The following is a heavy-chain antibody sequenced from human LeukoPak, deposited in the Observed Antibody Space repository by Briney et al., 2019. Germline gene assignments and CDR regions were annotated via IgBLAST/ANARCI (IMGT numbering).Heavy chain of an antibody. CDR1: GYTFTSYD. J-gene: IGHJ6*03. Sequence: ASVKVSCKASGYTFTSYDINWVRQATGQGLEWMGWMNPNSGNTGYAQKFQGRVTMTRNTSISTAYMELSSLRSEDTAVYYCARGPHYGSGSPDYYYYYMDVWGKGTTVTVPS. CDR3: ARGPHYGSGSPDYYYYYMDV. D-gene: IGHD3-10*01. V-gene: IGHV1-8*01. CDR2: MNPNSGNT.